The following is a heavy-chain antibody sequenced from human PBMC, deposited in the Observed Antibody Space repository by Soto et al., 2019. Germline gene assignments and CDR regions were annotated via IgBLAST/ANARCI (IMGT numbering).Heavy chain of an antibody. D-gene: IGHD2-15*01. CDR1: GGSFSGYY. V-gene: IGHV4-34*01. J-gene: IGHJ5*02. Sequence: SETLSLTCAVYGGSFSGYYWSWIRQPPGKGLEWIEEINHSGSTNYNPSLKSRVTISVDTSKNQFSLKLSSVTAADTAVYYCARGPVVVVVAATMYNWFDPWGQGTLVTVSS. CDR2: INHSGST. CDR3: ARGPVVVVVAATMYNWFDP.